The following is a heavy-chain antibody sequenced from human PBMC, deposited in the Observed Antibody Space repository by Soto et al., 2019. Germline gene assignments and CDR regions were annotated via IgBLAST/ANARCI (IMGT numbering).Heavy chain of an antibody. Sequence: QVLLVQSGAEVKKPGSSVKVSCTASRDTFSFYTISWVRQAPGQGPEWMGRFIPMVSMSDYARRFQGRVTITADTAKSTVYMQLHSLRSEDTAVYYCATNYGSGSTHFDPWGQGTLITVSS. J-gene: IGHJ5*02. CDR1: RDTFSFYT. D-gene: IGHD3-10*01. CDR3: ATNYGSGSTHFDP. CDR2: FIPMVSMS. V-gene: IGHV1-69*02.